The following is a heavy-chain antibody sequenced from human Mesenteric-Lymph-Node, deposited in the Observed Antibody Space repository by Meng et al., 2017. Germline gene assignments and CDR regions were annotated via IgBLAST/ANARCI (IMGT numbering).Heavy chain of an antibody. J-gene: IGHJ6*02. CDR3: ARDSGDSSGYYQIWSNYYYYGMDV. Sequence: GESLKISCAASGFTFSSYGMHWVRQAPGKGLEWVAVIWYDGSNKYYADSVKGRFTISRDNSKNTLYLQMNSLRAEDTAVYYCARDSGDSSGYYQIWSNYYYYGMDVWGQGTTVTVSS. V-gene: IGHV3-33*01. D-gene: IGHD3-22*01. CDR1: GFTFSSYG. CDR2: IWYDGSNK.